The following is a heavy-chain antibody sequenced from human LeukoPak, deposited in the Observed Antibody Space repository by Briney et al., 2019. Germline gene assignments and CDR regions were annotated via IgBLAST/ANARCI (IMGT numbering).Heavy chain of an antibody. CDR2: VYASGTT. CDR1: DGSITTYY. J-gene: IGHJ6*02. CDR3: ARNPTSGGDSGSVPCGMDV. Sequence: PSEALSLTCTVSDGSITTYYWSWIRQAAGKGLEWLGRVYASGTTNYNPSLKSRVSMSVDTSRNQISLRLSSVTAADTAVYYCARNPTSGGDSGSVPCGMDVRGQGTMVTVSS. D-gene: IGHD2-21*01. V-gene: IGHV4-4*07.